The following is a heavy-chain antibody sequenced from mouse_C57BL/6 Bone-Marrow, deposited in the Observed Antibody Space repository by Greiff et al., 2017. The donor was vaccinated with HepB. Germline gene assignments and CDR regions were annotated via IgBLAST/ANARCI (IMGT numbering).Heavy chain of an antibody. Sequence: EVKVEESGGGLVKPGGSLKLSCAASGFTFSDYGMHWVRQAPEKGLEWVAYISSGSSTIYYADTVKGRFTISRDNAKNTLFLQMTSLRSEDTAMYYCARAPFYYDYPYYAMDYWGQGTSVTVSS. D-gene: IGHD2-4*01. CDR2: ISSGSSTI. V-gene: IGHV5-17*01. J-gene: IGHJ4*01. CDR3: ARAPFYYDYPYYAMDY. CDR1: GFTFSDYG.